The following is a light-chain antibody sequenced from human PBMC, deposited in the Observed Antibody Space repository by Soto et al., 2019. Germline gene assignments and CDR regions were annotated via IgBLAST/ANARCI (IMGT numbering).Light chain of an antibody. CDR3: SSYTSSSTVV. J-gene: IGLJ2*01. CDR1: SSDVGAYNY. CDR2: EVT. Sequence: QSALTQPASVSGSPGXXXXXXXTGTSSDVGAYNYVSWYQQHPGKAPKLMIYEVTDRPSGVSNRFSGSKSGNTASLTISGLQAEDEADYYCSSYTSSSTVVFGGGTKLTVL. V-gene: IGLV2-14*01.